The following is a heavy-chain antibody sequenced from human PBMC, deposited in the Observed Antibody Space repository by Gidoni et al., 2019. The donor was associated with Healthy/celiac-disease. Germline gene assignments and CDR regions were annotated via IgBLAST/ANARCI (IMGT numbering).Heavy chain of an antibody. J-gene: IGHJ5*02. Sequence: EVQLVESGGGLVQPGGSLRLSCSASGFPFSSYWVSWVRQAPGKGLEWVANIKQDGSEKYYVDSVKCRFTIARDNAKNSLYLQMNSLRAEDTAVYYCARDPYYGSGSYSGWFDPWGQGTLVTVSS. D-gene: IGHD3-10*01. CDR2: IKQDGSEK. CDR3: ARDPYYGSGSYSGWFDP. V-gene: IGHV3-7*03. CDR1: GFPFSSYW.